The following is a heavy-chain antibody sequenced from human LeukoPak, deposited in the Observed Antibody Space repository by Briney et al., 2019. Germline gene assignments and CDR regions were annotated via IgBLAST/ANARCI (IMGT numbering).Heavy chain of an antibody. CDR1: GGSISSYY. V-gene: IGHV4-4*07. J-gene: IGHJ5*02. D-gene: IGHD2-2*01. CDR3: ARDLGGERQLLTPFDP. CDR2: IYTSGST. Sequence: SETLSLTCTVSGGSISSYYWSWIRQPAGKGLEWIGRIYTSGSTNYNPSLKSRVTMSVDTSKNQFSLKLSSVTAADTAVYYCARDLGGERQLLTPFDPWGQGTLVTVSS.